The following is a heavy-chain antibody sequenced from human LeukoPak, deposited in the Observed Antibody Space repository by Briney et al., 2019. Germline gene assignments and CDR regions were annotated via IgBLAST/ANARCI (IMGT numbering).Heavy chain of an antibody. V-gene: IGHV1-18*01. CDR2: ISAYNGNT. CDR3: ARDFLGSAGHGMDV. Sequence: ASVKVSCKASGHTFTSYGISWVRQAPGQGVEWMGWISAYNGNTKYAQKLQGRVTMTTDTSTSTAYMELRSLRSDDTAVYYCARDFLGSAGHGMDVWGKGTTVTVSS. CDR1: GHTFTSYG. J-gene: IGHJ6*04.